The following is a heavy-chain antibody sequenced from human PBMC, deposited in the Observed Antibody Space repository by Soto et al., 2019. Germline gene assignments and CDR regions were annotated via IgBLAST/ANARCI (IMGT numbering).Heavy chain of an antibody. V-gene: IGHV1-2*02. CDR1: GYTFIAYF. Sequence: SVKVSCKASGYTFIAYFIHWVRQAPGQGLEWMGWINPNSGDTSYAQKFQGRVTMTRDTSIRTAYMELSRLRSDDTAVFYCAKIAAVGDFDFWGQGTQVTVSS. D-gene: IGHD6-13*01. CDR2: INPNSGDT. J-gene: IGHJ5*01. CDR3: AKIAAVGDFDF.